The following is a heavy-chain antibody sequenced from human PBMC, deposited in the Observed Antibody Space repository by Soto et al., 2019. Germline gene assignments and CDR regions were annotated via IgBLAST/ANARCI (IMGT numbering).Heavy chain of an antibody. J-gene: IGHJ4*02. Sequence: ASVKVSCKASGYTFTSYDINWVRQATGQGLEWMGWMNPNSGNTGYAQKFQGRVTMTRNTSISTAYMELSSLRSEDTAVYYCARYTMVRGVTDDYWGQGTLVTVSS. D-gene: IGHD3-10*01. V-gene: IGHV1-8*01. CDR3: ARYTMVRGVTDDY. CDR1: GYTFTSYD. CDR2: MNPNSGNT.